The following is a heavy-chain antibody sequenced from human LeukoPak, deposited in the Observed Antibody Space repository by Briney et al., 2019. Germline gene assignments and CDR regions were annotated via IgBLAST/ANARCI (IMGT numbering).Heavy chain of an antibody. V-gene: IGHV3-21*01. CDR2: ISSSSSYI. J-gene: IGHJ3*02. Sequence: GGSLRLSCAASGFTFSSYSMNWVRQAPGKGLEWVSSISSSSSYIYYADSVKGRFTISRDNAKNSLYLQMNSLRAEDTAVYYCARISSSWQNAFDIWGQGTMVTVSS. CDR1: GFTFSSYS. D-gene: IGHD6-13*01. CDR3: ARISSSWQNAFDI.